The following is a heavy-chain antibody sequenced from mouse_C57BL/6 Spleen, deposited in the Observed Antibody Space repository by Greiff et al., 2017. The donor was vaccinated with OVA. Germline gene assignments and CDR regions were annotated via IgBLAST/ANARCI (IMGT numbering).Heavy chain of an antibody. J-gene: IGHJ2*01. D-gene: IGHD2-2*01. Sequence: QVQLQQSGAELVRPGASVTLSCKASGYTFTDYEMHWVKQTPVHGLEWIGAIDPETGGTAYNQKFKGKAILTADKSSSTAYMELRSLTSEDSAVYYCTRKGSSTMVTTSYFDYWGQGTTLTVSS. CDR2: IDPETGGT. V-gene: IGHV1-15*01. CDR1: GYTFTDYE. CDR3: TRKGSSTMVTTSYFDY.